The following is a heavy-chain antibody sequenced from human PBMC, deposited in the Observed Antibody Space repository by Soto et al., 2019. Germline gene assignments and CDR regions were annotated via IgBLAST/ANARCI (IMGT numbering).Heavy chain of an antibody. J-gene: IGHJ4*02. D-gene: IGHD1-20*01. CDR2: TGISGRTT. V-gene: IGHV3-23*01. CDR3: ATVHNTSRSFDY. CDR1: GFTITSSA. Sequence: EVQLLDSGGGLVQPGESLRLSCAASGFTITSSAMSWVRQAPGKGLEWVSTTGISGRTTYYADSVKRRSTVSRDDSKNTLDLQMSSLRAEDTAVYYCATVHNTSRSFDYWGQGTPVTVSS.